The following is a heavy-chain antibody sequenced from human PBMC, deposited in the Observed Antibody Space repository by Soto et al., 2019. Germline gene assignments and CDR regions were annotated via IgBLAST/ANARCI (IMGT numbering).Heavy chain of an antibody. J-gene: IGHJ5*01. CDR1: GDSVSSSSVT. D-gene: IGHD1-26*01. V-gene: IGHV6-1*01. CDR3: VRLIGNSWLDF. Sequence: PSQTLSLTCDISGDSVSSSSVTWNWIRQSPSRGLEWLGRTYYRSRWYNDYAESVKSRIIINPDTSKNQFSLHLNSVTPDDTAVYYCVRLIGNSWLDFWGQGTLVTSPQ. CDR2: TYYRSRWYN.